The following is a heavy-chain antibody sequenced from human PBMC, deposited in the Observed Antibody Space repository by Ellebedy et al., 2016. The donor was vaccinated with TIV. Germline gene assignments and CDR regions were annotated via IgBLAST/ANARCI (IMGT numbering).Heavy chain of an antibody. J-gene: IGHJ4*02. CDR2: ISNSGGST. CDR3: ARDRIVGATSYGY. Sequence: GESLKISCAASGITSRSFSTYAMSWVRQAPGKGLEWVSGISNSGGSTYYADSVKGRFTISRDNAENSLYLQMNSLRAEDTAVYYCARDRIVGATSYGYWGQGALVTVSS. CDR1: GITSRSFSTYA. D-gene: IGHD1-26*01. V-gene: IGHV3-23*01.